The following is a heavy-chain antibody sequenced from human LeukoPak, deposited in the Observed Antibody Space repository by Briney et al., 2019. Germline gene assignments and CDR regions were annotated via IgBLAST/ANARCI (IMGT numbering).Heavy chain of an antibody. CDR2: TIPIFCTA. CDR3: ARGSDSRYSGSYYNGHE. V-gene: IGHV1-69*13. CDR1: GGTFSSYA. D-gene: IGHD1-26*01. Sequence: SVKVSCKASGGTFSSYAIIGVRQAPGQGLEWMGGTIPIFCTANYAQKFQGRVTITADESTSTAYMELSSLSSEDTAVYYCARGSDSRYSGSYYNGHEWGQGTLVTVSS. J-gene: IGHJ4*02.